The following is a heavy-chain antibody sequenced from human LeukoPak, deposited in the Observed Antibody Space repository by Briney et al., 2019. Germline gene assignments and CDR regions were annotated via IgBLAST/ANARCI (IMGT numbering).Heavy chain of an antibody. Sequence: GGSLRLSCAASGFTFSSYGMHWVRQAPGKGLEWVAVTSYDGSNKYYADSVKGRFTISRDNSKNTLYLQMNSLRAEDTAVYYCAKSSKWLVLDYWGQGTLVTVSS. CDR2: TSYDGSNK. V-gene: IGHV3-30*18. J-gene: IGHJ4*02. D-gene: IGHD6-19*01. CDR1: GFTFSSYG. CDR3: AKSSKWLVLDY.